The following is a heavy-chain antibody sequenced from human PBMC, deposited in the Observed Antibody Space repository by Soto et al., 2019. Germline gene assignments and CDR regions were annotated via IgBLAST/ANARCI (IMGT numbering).Heavy chain of an antibody. CDR3: ARLLGYCSGGSCYRNWFDP. CDR2: INHSGST. D-gene: IGHD2-15*01. J-gene: IGHJ5*02. Sequence: SETLSLTCAVYGGSFSGYYWFWIRQPPGKGLEWIGEINHSGSTNYNPSLKSRVTISVDTSKNHFSLKLSSVTAADTAVYYCARLLGYCSGGSCYRNWFDPWGQGTLVTVSS. CDR1: GGSFSGYY. V-gene: IGHV4-34*01.